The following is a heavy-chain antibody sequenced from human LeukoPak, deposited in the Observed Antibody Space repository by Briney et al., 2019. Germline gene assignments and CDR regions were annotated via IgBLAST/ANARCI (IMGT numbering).Heavy chain of an antibody. CDR1: GGTFSSYA. CDR2: IIPIFGTA. Sequence: SVKVSCKASGGTFSSYAISWVRQAPGQGLEWMGGIIPIFGTANYAQKFQGRVTITADESTSTAYMELSSLRSEDTAVYYCASLGTRGGWFLDYWGQGTLVTVSS. V-gene: IGHV1-69*13. J-gene: IGHJ4*02. D-gene: IGHD6-19*01. CDR3: ASLGTRGGWFLDY.